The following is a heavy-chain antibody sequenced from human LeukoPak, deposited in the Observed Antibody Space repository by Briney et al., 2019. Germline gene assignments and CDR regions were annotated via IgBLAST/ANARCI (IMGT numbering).Heavy chain of an antibody. Sequence: ASVKVPCKASGYTFTGYCMHWVRQAPGQGLEWMGWINPNSGGTNYAQKFQGRATMTRDTSISTAYMELSRLRSDDTAVYYCARDLEYCSSTSCSYYFDYWGQGTLVTVSS. J-gene: IGHJ4*02. D-gene: IGHD2-2*01. CDR3: ARDLEYCSSTSCSYYFDY. V-gene: IGHV1-2*02. CDR1: GYTFTGYC. CDR2: INPNSGGT.